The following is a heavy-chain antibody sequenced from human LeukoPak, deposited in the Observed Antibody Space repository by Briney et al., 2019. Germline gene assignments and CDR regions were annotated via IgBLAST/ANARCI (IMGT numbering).Heavy chain of an antibody. Sequence: SQTPSLTCAISGDSVSSNSAAWNWIRQSPSRGLEWLGRTYYRSKWYNDYAVSVKSRITINPDTSKNQFSLQLNSVTPEDTAVYYCARDRIVASNLLGGWYFDLWGRGTLVTVSS. J-gene: IGHJ2*01. V-gene: IGHV6-1*01. CDR3: ARDRIVASNLLGGWYFDL. D-gene: IGHD5-12*01. CDR1: GDSVSSNSAA. CDR2: TYYRSKWYN.